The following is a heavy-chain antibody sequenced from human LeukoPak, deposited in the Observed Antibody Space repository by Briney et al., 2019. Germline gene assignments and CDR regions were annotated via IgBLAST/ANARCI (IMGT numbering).Heavy chain of an antibody. CDR2: IYPGDSDT. D-gene: IGHD6-19*01. CDR3: ARQRAVAGILRPYYYYYYGMDV. Sequence: GESLKISCKGSGYSFTSYWIGWVRQMPGKGLEWTGIIYPGDSDTRYSPSFQGQVTISADKSISTAYLQWSSLKASDTAMYYCARQRAVAGILRPYYYYYYGMDVWGQGTTVTVSS. V-gene: IGHV5-51*01. J-gene: IGHJ6*02. CDR1: GYSFTSYW.